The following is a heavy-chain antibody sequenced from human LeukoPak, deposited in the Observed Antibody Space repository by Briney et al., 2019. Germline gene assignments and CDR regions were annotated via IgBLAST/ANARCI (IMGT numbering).Heavy chain of an antibody. J-gene: IGHJ2*01. D-gene: IGHD6-13*01. CDR3: ARVSSSSWDWYFDL. V-gene: IGHV3-20*01. CDR2: INWNGGST. CDR1: GFTFDDYG. Sequence: GGSLRLSCAASGFTFDDYGMSWVRQAPGKGLGWVSGINWNGGSTAYADSVKGRFTISRDNAKNSLYLQMNSLRAEDTALYHCARVSSSSWDWYFDLWGRGTLVTVSS.